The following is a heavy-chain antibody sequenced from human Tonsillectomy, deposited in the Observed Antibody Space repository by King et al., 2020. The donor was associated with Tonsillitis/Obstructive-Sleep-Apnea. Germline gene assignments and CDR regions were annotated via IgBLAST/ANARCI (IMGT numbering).Heavy chain of an antibody. CDR2: IYWDDDK. D-gene: IGHD1-26*01. J-gene: IGHJ4*02. V-gene: IGHV2-5*02. CDR3: VYRPYSYSGSQNNPFDY. Sequence: ITLKESGPTLVKPTQTLTLTCTFSGFSLSTNGVGVGWIRQPPGKALEWLALIYWDDDKSYSPSLKSRLTVTKDTSKNQVVLTMTNMDPVDTATYYCVYRPYSYSGSQNNPFDYWGQGTLVTVSS. CDR1: GFSLSTNGVG.